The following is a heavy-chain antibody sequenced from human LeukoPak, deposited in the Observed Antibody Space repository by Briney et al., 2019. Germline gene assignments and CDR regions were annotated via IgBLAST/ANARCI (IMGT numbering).Heavy chain of an antibody. J-gene: IGHJ4*02. CDR1: GFTFSSYG. D-gene: IGHD6-19*01. V-gene: IGHV3-33*01. Sequence: GGSLRLSCAASGFTFSSYGMHWVRQAPGKGLEWVAVIWYDGSNKYYADSVKGRFTISRDNSKNTLYLQMNSLRAEDTAVYYCARGGAIAVAGFDYWGQGTLVTVSS. CDR3: ARGGAIAVAGFDY. CDR2: IWYDGSNK.